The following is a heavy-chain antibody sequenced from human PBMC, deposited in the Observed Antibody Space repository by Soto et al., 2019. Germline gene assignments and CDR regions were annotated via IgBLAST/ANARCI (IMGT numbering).Heavy chain of an antibody. CDR1: GVSFNNTG. J-gene: IGHJ6*02. CDR3: ARVLYYGSGSYSPYGMDV. Sequence: QVQRVQSGAGVKKPGSSVKVSCQTSGVSFNNTGIGWVRHAPGHGLGWMGGVSPPSRTSNYARKFQGRISITADASTGTVNIELSSLISEDTAQYYCARVLYYGSGSYSPYGMDVWGQGTTVTVSS. D-gene: IGHD3-10*01. V-gene: IGHV1-69*01. CDR2: VSPPSRTS.